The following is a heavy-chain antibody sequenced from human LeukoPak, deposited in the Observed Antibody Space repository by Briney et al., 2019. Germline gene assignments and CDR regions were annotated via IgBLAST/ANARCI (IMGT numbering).Heavy chain of an antibody. J-gene: IGHJ4*02. CDR2: INHSGST. CDR1: GYSISSGYY. CDR3: ARGLNDFWAGETY. D-gene: IGHD3-3*01. Sequence: SETLSLTCTVSGYSISSGYYWSWIRQPPGKGLEWIGEINHSGSTNSNPSLKSRVTISLDTSKNQLTLNLRSVTAADTAVYYCARGLNDFWAGETYWGQGTLVTVSS. V-gene: IGHV4-38-2*02.